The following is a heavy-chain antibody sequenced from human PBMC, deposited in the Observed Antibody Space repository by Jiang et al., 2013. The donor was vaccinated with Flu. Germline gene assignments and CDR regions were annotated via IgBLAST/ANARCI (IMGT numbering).Heavy chain of an antibody. V-gene: IGHV3-23*01. J-gene: IGHJ6*03. Sequence: LVQPGGSLRLSCAASGFTFSSYAMSWVRQAPGKGLEWVSAISGSGGSTYYADSVKGRFTISRDNSKNTLYLQMNSLRAEDTAVYYCAKDAPPPPSSGWYRGYYYYYYMDVWGKGTTVTVSS. CDR2: ISGSGGST. D-gene: IGHD6-19*01. CDR3: AKDAPPPPSSGWYRGYYYYYYMDV. CDR1: GFTFSSYA.